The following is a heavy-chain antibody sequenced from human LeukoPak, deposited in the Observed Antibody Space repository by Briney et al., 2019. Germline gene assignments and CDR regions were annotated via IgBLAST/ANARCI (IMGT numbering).Heavy chain of an antibody. CDR1: GDSISTTIYY. Sequence: SETLSLTCTVSGDSISTTIYYWAWIRQPPGRGLEGIGSIYYSGSTYYNPSLKSRATILVDTSRNQFSLKLSSVTAADTAVYYCARIYPIIGYCSSTSCPASFDIWGQGTMVTVSS. V-gene: IGHV4-39*07. D-gene: IGHD2-2*01. CDR2: IYYSGST. J-gene: IGHJ3*02. CDR3: ARIYPIIGYCSSTSCPASFDI.